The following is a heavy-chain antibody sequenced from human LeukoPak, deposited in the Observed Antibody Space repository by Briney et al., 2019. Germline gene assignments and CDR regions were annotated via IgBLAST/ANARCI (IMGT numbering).Heavy chain of an antibody. CDR1: GGSFSGYY. CDR2: INHSGST. J-gene: IGHJ3*02. CDR3: ARERATYDSSGYYGRDAFDI. Sequence: SGTLSLTCAVYGGSFSGYYWSWIRQPPGKGLEWIGEINHSGSTNYNPSLKSRVTISVDTSKNQFSLKLSSVTAADTAVYYCARERATYDSSGYYGRDAFDIWGQGTMVTVSS. V-gene: IGHV4-34*01. D-gene: IGHD3-22*01.